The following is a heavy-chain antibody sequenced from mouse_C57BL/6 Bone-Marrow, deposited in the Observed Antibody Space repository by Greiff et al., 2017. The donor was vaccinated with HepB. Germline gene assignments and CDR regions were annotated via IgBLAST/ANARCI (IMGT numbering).Heavy chain of an antibody. CDR1: GYMFTDYY. CDR3: ARRGWLTSWFAY. J-gene: IGHJ3*01. D-gene: IGHD1-1*02. V-gene: IGHV1-26*01. Sequence: VQLQQSGPELVKPGASVKISCKASGYMFTDYYMNWVKQSHGKSLEWIGDINPNNGGTSYNQKFKGKATLTVDKSSSTAYMELRSLTSEESAVYYWARRGWLTSWFAYWGQGTLVTVSA. CDR2: INPNNGGT.